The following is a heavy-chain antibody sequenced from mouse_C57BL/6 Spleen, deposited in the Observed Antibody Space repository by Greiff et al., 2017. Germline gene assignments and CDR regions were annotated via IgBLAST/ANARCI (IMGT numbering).Heavy chain of an antibody. CDR1: GYTFTSYW. D-gene: IGHD1-1*01. CDR3: ARRRITTVVFDY. CDR2: IYPGSGST. J-gene: IGHJ2*01. Sequence: VQLQQPGAELVKPGASVKMSCKASGYTFTSYWITWVKQRPGQGLEWIGDIYPGSGSTNYNEKFKSKATLTVDTSSSTAYMQLSSLTSEDSAVYYCARRRITTVVFDYWGQGTTLTVSS. V-gene: IGHV1-55*01.